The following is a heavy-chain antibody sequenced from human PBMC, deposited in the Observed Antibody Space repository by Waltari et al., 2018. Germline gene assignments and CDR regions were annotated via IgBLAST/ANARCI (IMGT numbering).Heavy chain of an antibody. CDR1: GFTFGHHA. V-gene: IGHV3-33*01. J-gene: IGHJ6*02. Sequence: QVHLVESGGGVVQPGRSLRLSCTGSGFTFGHHAIHWVRQAPGKGLELFAVIWYDGRHKHYADSVKGRFTISRDNSKNVLYMQMDSTRDEDTAVYYCARESFWSGAAWDDFGMDVWGQGTTVIVSS. CDR2: IWYDGRHK. CDR3: ARESFWSGAAWDDFGMDV. D-gene: IGHD3-3*01.